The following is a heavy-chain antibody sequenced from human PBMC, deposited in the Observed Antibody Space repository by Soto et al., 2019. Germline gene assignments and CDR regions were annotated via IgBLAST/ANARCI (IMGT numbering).Heavy chain of an antibody. V-gene: IGHV4-31*03. Sequence: QVQLQESGPGLVKPSQTLSLHCPVSGGSISSGGYSWSWIRQHPGKGLEWIGYIYYSGRTYYPPSLKIRVTISVDTSKNQFSLKLSCVTAADTAVYYCAREEGGGYDHRWFDPWGQGTLVTVSS. CDR3: AREEGGGYDHRWFDP. J-gene: IGHJ5*02. D-gene: IGHD5-12*01. CDR1: GGSISSGGYS. CDR2: IYYSGRT.